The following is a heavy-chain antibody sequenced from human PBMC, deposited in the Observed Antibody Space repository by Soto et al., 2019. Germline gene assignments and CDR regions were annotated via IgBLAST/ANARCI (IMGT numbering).Heavy chain of an antibody. V-gene: IGHV3-23*01. CDR1: GFTFTNYA. D-gene: IGHD6-13*01. CDR3: AKDRWPAGTNYFDY. CDR2: ISASGGGT. Sequence: GGSLRLSCAASGFTFTNYAMSWVRQTPGKGLEWVSSISASGGGTYYADSVKGRFTISRDISKNTLYLQMNSLRVEDTALYYCAKDRWPAGTNYFDYWGQGTLVTAPQ. J-gene: IGHJ4*02.